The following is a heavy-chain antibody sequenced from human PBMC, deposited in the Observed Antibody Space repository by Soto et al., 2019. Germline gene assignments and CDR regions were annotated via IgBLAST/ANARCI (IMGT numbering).Heavy chain of an antibody. J-gene: IGHJ5*02. D-gene: IGHD2-15*01. V-gene: IGHV1-46*01. CDR3: ARDGVVVVVAATRHWIDP. Sequence: QVQLVQSGAEVKKPGASVKVSCKASGYTFTSYYMHWVRQAPGQGLEWMGIINPSGGSTSYAQKFQGRVTMTRDTSTTTVYMELSSLRSEDTAVYYCARDGVVVVVAATRHWIDPWGQGTLVTVSS. CDR1: GYTFTSYY. CDR2: INPSGGST.